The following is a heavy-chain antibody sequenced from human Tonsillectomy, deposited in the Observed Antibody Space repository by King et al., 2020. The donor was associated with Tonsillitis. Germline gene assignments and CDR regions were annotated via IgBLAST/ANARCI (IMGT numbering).Heavy chain of an antibody. J-gene: IGHJ3*01. CDR1: GFTFGDYA. CDR3: TRVPRWSTLYAFDL. Sequence: QLVQSGGGLVQPGRSLRLSCTASGFTFGDYAMSWVRQAPGKGLEWVGFIRSKSYGGTTGYAASVKVRFTISRDDSKSIAYLQMNSLKTEDTAVFYCTRVPRWSTLYAFDLWGQGTMVTVSS. D-gene: IGHD3-3*01. V-gene: IGHV3-49*04. CDR2: IRSKSYGGTT.